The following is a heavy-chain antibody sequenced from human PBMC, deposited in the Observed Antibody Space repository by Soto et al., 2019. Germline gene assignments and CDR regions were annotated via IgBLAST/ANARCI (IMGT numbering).Heavy chain of an antibody. Sequence: QVQLQQWGAGLLKPSETLSLTCAVSSGPFSGYYWSWIRQSPGKGLEWIGEISRSGSTNYNPSLKSRVTISVDTSKNQFSLKLSSVTAADTAVYYCAISYITNDAFDIWGQGTLVTVSS. CDR1: SGPFSGYY. V-gene: IGHV4-34*01. CDR2: ISRSGST. J-gene: IGHJ3*02. D-gene: IGHD1-1*01. CDR3: AISYITNDAFDI.